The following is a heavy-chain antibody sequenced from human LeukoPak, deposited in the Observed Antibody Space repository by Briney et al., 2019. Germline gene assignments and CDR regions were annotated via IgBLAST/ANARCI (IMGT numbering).Heavy chain of an antibody. D-gene: IGHD3-10*01. CDR1: GFTFRSYE. V-gene: IGHV3-48*03. Sequence: PGGSLRLSCAASGFTFRSYEMNWVRQAPGKGLEWVSYISSSGSTIYYADSVKGRFTISRDNAKNSLDLQMNSLRAEVTAVYYCASSLPYYYASYFDYWGQGTLVTVSS. CDR3: ASSLPYYYASYFDY. J-gene: IGHJ4*02. CDR2: ISSSGSTI.